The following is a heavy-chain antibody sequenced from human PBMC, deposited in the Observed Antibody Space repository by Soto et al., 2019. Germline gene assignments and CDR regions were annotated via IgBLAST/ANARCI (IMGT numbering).Heavy chain of an antibody. Sequence: DVDLVESGGALVRPGGSLRLSCAVSGFTFSNFWFHWVRQAPGKGLVWVARINTDGSVTSHVDSVRGRFTISRDNAKSTLYLQMNSLREEDSAMYYCARQTGLGATNYWGQGTLVTVAS. V-gene: IGHV3-74*01. J-gene: IGHJ4*02. CDR3: ARQTGLGATNY. CDR1: GFTFSNFW. D-gene: IGHD1-26*01. CDR2: INTDGSVT.